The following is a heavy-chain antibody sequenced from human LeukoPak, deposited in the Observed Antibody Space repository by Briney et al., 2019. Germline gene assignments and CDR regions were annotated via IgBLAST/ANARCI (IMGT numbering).Heavy chain of an antibody. D-gene: IGHD3-3*01. CDR1: VGSFSGYY. Sequence: SETLSLTRAVYVGSFSGYYWSRIREPPGKGLECMWEIKHNGSTNYNPSLKSRVTISVETSTHQFYLKLSSVTAADTAVYYCARGVYYYFWSGYRPYYMDVWGKGTTVTVSS. CDR2: IKHNGST. J-gene: IGHJ6*03. CDR3: ARGVYYYFWSGYRPYYMDV. V-gene: IGHV4-34*01.